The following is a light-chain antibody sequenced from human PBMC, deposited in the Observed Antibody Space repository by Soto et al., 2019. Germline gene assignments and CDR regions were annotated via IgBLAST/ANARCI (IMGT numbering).Light chain of an antibody. CDR2: AAS. CDR1: QSIRNY. V-gene: IGKV1-39*01. CDR3: QQSYSTPRIT. Sequence: IQMTQSPSSLSASVGDRVTITCPSSQSIRNYLNWYQQKPGKAPKLLIYAASSLRSGVPSRFSGRGSGTDFTLTISSLQPEDLATYYCQQSYSTPRITLGQGTRLEI. J-gene: IGKJ5*01.